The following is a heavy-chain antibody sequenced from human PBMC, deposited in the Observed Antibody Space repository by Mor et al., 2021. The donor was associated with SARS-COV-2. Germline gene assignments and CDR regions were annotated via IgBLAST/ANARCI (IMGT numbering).Heavy chain of an antibody. J-gene: IGHJ6*02. D-gene: IGHD1-26*01. Sequence: WIGYIYYSGSTNYNPSLKSRVTISVDTSKNQFSLKLSSVTAADSAVYYCARLSGNQVLFDYYFYAMDVWGQGTTVTVSS. CDR2: IYYSGST. CDR3: ARLSGNQVLFDYYFYAMDV. V-gene: IGHV4-59*08.